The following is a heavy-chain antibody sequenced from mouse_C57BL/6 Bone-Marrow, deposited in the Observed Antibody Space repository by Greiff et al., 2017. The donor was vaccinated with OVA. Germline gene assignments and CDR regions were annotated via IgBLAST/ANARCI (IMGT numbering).Heavy chain of an antibody. V-gene: IGHV1-64*01. CDR3: ARWYYGSYAMDY. Sequence: QVQLQQSGAELVKPGASVKLSCKASGYTFTSYWMHWVKQRPGQGLEWIGMIHPNSGSTNYNEKFKSKATLTVDKSSSTAYMQLSSLTSEDSAVYYCARWYYGSYAMDYWRQGTSVTVSS. D-gene: IGHD1-1*01. J-gene: IGHJ4*01. CDR2: IHPNSGST. CDR1: GYTFTSYW.